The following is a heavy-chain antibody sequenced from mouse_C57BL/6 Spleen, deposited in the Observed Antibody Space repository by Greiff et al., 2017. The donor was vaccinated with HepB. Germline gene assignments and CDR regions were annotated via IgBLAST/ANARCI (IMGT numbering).Heavy chain of an antibody. CDR2: ISYIGST. Sequence: EVQLQQSGPGLVKPSQSLSLTCTVTGYSITSGYGWNWNRKFPGNKLEWMGYISYIGSTNYNPYLKSRTAITRDTSKNQSFLQLNSVTTEDTATYHCARTAMIKYWGQGTTLTVSS. V-gene: IGHV3-2*02. J-gene: IGHJ2*01. CDR1: GYSITSGYG. D-gene: IGHD2-4*01. CDR3: ARTAMIKY.